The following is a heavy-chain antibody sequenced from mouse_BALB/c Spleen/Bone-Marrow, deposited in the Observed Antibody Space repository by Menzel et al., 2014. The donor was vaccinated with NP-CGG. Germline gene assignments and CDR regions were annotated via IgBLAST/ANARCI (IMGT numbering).Heavy chain of an antibody. CDR2: IRGDGTT. D-gene: IGHD1-1*01. J-gene: IGHJ2*01. Sequence: QVTLKVCGPGLVAPSQSLSITCTVSGFSLTAYGVNWVRQPPGKGLEWLGMIRGDGTTDYNSALRSRLSISKDNSKSQVFLKMNSPQADDIARYYCARFTTVVPFDYWGQGTTLTVSS. CDR1: GFSLTAYG. CDR3: ARFTTVVPFDY. V-gene: IGHV2-6-7*01.